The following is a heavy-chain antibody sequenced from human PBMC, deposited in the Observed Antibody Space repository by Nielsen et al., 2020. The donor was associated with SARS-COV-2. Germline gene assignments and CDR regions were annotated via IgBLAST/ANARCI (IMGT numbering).Heavy chain of an antibody. CDR2: ISGSASRT. J-gene: IGHJ6*02. Sequence: LKISCAVSGFTFSTYAMSWVRQAPGKGLEWVSGISGSASRTYYADSVKGRFTISRDNAKNSLYLQMNSLRAEDTAGYYCARGDYNLNYRFYGLDVWGQGTTVTVSS. V-gene: IGHV3-23*01. CDR1: GFTFSTYA. D-gene: IGHD4-11*01. CDR3: ARGDYNLNYRFYGLDV.